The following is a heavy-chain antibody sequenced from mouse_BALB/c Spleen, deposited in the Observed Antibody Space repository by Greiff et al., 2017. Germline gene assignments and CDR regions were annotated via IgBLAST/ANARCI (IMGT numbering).Heavy chain of an antibody. J-gene: IGHJ1*01. CDR3: ARHGYDGDYWYFDV. Sequence: EVHLVESGGDLVKPGGSLKLSCAASGFTFSSYGMSWVRQTPDKRLEWVATISSGGSYTYYPDSVKGRFTISRDNAKNTLYLQMSSLKSEDTAMYYCARHGYDGDYWYFDVWGAGTTVTVSS. V-gene: IGHV5-6*01. D-gene: IGHD2-2*01. CDR2: ISSGGSYT. CDR1: GFTFSSYG.